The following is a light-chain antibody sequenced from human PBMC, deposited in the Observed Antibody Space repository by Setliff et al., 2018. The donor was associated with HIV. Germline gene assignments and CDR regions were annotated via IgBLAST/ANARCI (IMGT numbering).Light chain of an antibody. J-gene: IGLJ1*01. CDR2: DVI. V-gene: IGLV2-11*01. Sequence: QSALTQPRSVSGSPGQSVTISCTGTTSDVGGYNFVPWYQHHPGKAPKLMIYDVIKRPSGVPDRFSGSKSGNTASLTISGLQAEDEADYYCCSYAGSHTFVFGTGTKGTVL. CDR3: CSYAGSHTFV. CDR1: TSDVGGYNF.